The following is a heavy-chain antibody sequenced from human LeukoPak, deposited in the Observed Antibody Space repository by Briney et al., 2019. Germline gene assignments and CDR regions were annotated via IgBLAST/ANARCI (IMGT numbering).Heavy chain of an antibody. CDR1: GYTFTGYY. D-gene: IGHD6-13*01. J-gene: IGHJ3*02. V-gene: IGHV1-2*02. CDR3: ARDIKMGAGTNAFDI. CDR2: INPNSGGT. Sequence: ASVKVSCKASGYTFTGYYMHWVRQAPGQGLEWMGWINPNSGGTNYAQKFQGRVTMTRDTSISTAYMELSRLSSDDTAVYYCARDIKMGAGTNAFDIWGQGTMVTVSS.